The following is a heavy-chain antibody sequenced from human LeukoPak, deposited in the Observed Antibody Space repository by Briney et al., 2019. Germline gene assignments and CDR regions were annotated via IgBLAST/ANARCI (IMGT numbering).Heavy chain of an antibody. CDR1: GYSFTGYY. CDR3: ARDIRGVITWFDP. CDR2: INSDSGDT. V-gene: IGHV1-2*02. Sequence: ASVKVSCKASGYSFTGYYIHWVRQAPGQGLEWMGWINSDSGDTDYAQKFHGRVTMTRDTSIGTAYMDLSRLTSDDTALYYCARDIRGVITWFDPWGQGTLVTVSS. J-gene: IGHJ5*02. D-gene: IGHD3-10*01.